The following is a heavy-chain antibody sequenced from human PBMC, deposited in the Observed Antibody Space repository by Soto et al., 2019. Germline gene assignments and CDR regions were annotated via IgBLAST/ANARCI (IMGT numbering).Heavy chain of an antibody. CDR1: SGSISSGGYY. Sequence: SETLSLTCTVSSGSISSGGYYWSWIRQHPGKGLEWIGYIYYSGSTYYNPSLKSRITISVDTSKNQFSLKLSSVTAADTAMYYCATNEYSGSYYWGQGTLVTVSS. CDR2: IYYSGST. CDR3: ATNEYSGSYY. D-gene: IGHD1-26*01. J-gene: IGHJ4*02. V-gene: IGHV4-31*03.